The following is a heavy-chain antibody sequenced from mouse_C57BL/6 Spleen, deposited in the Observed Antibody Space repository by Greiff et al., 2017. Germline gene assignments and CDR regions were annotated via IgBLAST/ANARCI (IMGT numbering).Heavy chain of an antibody. Sequence: LQESGAELVKPGASVKMSCKASGYTFTSYWITWVKQRPGQGLEWIGDIYPGSGSTNYNEKFKSKATLTVDTSSSTAYMQLSSLTSEDSAVYYCARDSHYYGSSYPAWFAYWGQGTLVTVSA. V-gene: IGHV1-55*01. CDR1: GYTFTSYW. CDR2: IYPGSGST. CDR3: ARDSHYYGSSYPAWFAY. D-gene: IGHD1-1*01. J-gene: IGHJ3*01.